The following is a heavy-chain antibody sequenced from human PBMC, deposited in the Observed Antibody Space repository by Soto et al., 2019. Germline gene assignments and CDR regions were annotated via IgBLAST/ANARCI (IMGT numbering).Heavy chain of an antibody. CDR3: VKGGGYYSPFDQ. V-gene: IGHV3-9*01. CDR1: GFTFDDYA. J-gene: IGHJ4*02. D-gene: IGHD6-25*01. CDR2: ISWNTGSI. Sequence: EVQLVESGGRLVQPGRSLRLSCAASGFTFDDYAMHCVRQAPGKGLEWVSGISWNTGSIGYVDSVKGRCTISRDNQKNFLYLEMNTLRPEETALYYCVKGGGYYSPFDQWGQGSLVTVSS.